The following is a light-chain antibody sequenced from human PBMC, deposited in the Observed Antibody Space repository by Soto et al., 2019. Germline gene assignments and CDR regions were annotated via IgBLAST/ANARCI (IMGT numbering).Light chain of an antibody. J-gene: IGLJ3*02. CDR3: SSYTATSIRV. CDR1: SSDVGGYNY. CDR2: AVS. V-gene: IGLV2-14*01. Sequence: QSALTQPASVSGSPGQSITISCTGTSSDVGGYNYVSWYQQHPGKAPKLMIYAVSNRPSGVSNRFSGSKSGDTASLTISGLQAEDEADYYCSSYTATSIRVFGGGTKLTVL.